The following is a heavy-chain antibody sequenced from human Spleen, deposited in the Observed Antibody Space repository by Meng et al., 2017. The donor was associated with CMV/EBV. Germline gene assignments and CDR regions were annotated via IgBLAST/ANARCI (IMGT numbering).Heavy chain of an antibody. D-gene: IGHD3-22*01. J-gene: IGHJ4*02. V-gene: IGHV4-30-4*08. CDR1: GGSISSGDYY. CDR2: IYYNGNT. CDR3: ARARKGTGYYYDSSGYPSFIDY. Sequence: SETLSLTCTVSGGSISSGDYYWTWIRQAPGKGLEWIGNIYYNGNTQYNPSLKSRVTISPDTSKNQFSLKLSSVTAADTAVYYCARARKGTGYYYDSSGYPSFIDYWGQGTLVTVSS.